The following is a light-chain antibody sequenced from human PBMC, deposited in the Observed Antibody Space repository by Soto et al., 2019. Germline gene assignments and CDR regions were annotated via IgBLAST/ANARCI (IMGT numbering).Light chain of an antibody. Sequence: EIVLTQSPATLSLSPGERATLSCRASQSVSSYLACYQQKPGQAPRLLIYDASNRATGIPARFSGSGSGTDFPLTISSLEPEDFAVYYCQQRSNWPLTLGGGTKVEIK. CDR3: QQRSNWPLT. CDR2: DAS. J-gene: IGKJ4*01. V-gene: IGKV3-11*01. CDR1: QSVSSY.